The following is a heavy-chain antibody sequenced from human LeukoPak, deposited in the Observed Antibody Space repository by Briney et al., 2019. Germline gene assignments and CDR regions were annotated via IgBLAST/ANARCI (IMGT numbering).Heavy chain of an antibody. CDR1: GFTVMTNY. CDR2: IYSGENS. J-gene: IGHJ2*01. V-gene: IGHV3-53*01. CDR3: ARDRADSSGWFNYWYFDL. D-gene: IGHD6-19*01. Sequence: GGSLRLSCAASGFTVMTNYMNWVRQAPGKGLEWVSVIYSGENSYYADSVKGRFTISRDNSKNTLYLQMDSLRAEDTAVYYCARDRADSSGWFNYWYFDLWGRGTLVTVSS.